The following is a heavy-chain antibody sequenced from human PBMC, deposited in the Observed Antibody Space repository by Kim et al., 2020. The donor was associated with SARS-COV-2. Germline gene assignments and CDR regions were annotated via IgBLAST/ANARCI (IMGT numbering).Heavy chain of an antibody. CDR1: GFTFTSYG. V-gene: IGHV3-30*19. CDR2: ISHDGSSK. Sequence: GGSLRLSCAASGFTFTSYGMHWVRQAPGKGLEWVAVISHDGSSKFDADSVKGRFTISRDNSKNTVYLEMNSLRPEDTAVYYCAKDWQRVRYGGPFYHYSVMDVWGQGTMVTVSS. CDR3: AKDWQRVRYGGPFYHYSVMDV. J-gene: IGHJ6*02. D-gene: IGHD4-17*01.